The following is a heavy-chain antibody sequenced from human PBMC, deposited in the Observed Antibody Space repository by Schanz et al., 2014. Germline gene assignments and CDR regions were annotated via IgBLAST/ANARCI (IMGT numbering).Heavy chain of an antibody. CDR2: IKLDGSEK. J-gene: IGHJ4*02. CDR1: GFTFSTYW. Sequence: VQLVESGGGVVQPGGSLRLSCAASGFTFSTYWMSWVRQAPGEGLVWVANIKLDGSEKYYVDSVKGRFTISRDNAKNSLYLQMNSLTAEDTAVYYCAKYGTGKGVSFEYWGQGTLVTVSS. D-gene: IGHD1-26*01. V-gene: IGHV3-7*01. CDR3: AKYGTGKGVSFEY.